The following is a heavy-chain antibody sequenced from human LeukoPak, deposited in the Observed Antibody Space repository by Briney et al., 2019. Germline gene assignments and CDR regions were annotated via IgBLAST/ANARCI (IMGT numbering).Heavy chain of an antibody. D-gene: IGHD3-16*01. Sequence: SETLSLTCTVSGGSISSYSWSWIRQPPGKRLEWIGYIYNSGSTNYNPSLKSRVTVSVDTSKNQFSLKLNSVTAADTAVYYCARELGAATLHFDFWGQGILVTVSS. CDR1: GGSISSYS. J-gene: IGHJ4*02. V-gene: IGHV4-59*01. CDR2: IYNSGST. CDR3: ARELGAATLHFDF.